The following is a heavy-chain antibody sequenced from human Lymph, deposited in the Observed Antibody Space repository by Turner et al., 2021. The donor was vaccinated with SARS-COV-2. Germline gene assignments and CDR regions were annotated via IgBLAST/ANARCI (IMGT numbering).Heavy chain of an antibody. J-gene: IGHJ4*02. CDR1: GGSISSYY. Sequence: QVQLQDSGPGLVKPSETLCLTCTVSGGSISSYYWSWIRQPPGKGLEWIGYIYYSGSTNYNPALKSRVTISVDTSKNQFSLKLSSVTAADTAVYYCARGFDYWGQGTLVTVSS. CDR3: ARGFDY. CDR2: IYYSGST. V-gene: IGHV4-59*01.